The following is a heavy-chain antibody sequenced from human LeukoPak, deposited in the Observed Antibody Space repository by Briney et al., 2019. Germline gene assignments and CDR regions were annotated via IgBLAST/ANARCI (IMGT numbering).Heavy chain of an antibody. V-gene: IGHV1-18*01. CDR3: ARDWYCNRTSCYDLFDP. J-gene: IGHJ5*02. Sequence: ASVKVSCKASGYTFTSYGISWVRQAPGQGLEWMGWISASSGDTNYAQSLQGRLTMTTDTSTSTAHMELRSLRSDDTAVYYCARDWYCNRTSCYDLFDPWGQGTLVTVSS. CDR1: GYTFTSYG. CDR2: ISASSGDT. D-gene: IGHD2-2*01.